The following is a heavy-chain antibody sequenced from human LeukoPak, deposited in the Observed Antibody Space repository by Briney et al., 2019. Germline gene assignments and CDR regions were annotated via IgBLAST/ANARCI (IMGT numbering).Heavy chain of an antibody. D-gene: IGHD3-10*01. CDR1: GYTFTSYD. V-gene: IGHV1-8*01. J-gene: IGHJ6*02. CDR2: MNPNSGNT. CDR3: ARGGNAVRGVLYGMDV. Sequence: VASVKVSCTASGYTFTSYDINWVRQATGQGLEWMGWMNPNSGNTGYAQKFQGRVTMTRNTSISTAYMELSSLRSEDTAVYYWARGGNAVRGVLYGMDVWGQGTTVTVSS.